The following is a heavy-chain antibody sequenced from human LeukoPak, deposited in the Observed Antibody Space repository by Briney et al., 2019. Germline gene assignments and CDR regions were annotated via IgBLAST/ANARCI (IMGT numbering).Heavy chain of an antibody. V-gene: IGHV3-21*01. D-gene: IGHD2-15*01. Sequence: GGSLSLSCAASGFTLSSYSMNWVRQAPGKGLEWVSSISSSSSYIYYADSVKGRFTISRDNAKNSLYLQMNSLRAEDTAVYYCARGHVAEFDYWGQGTLVTVSS. J-gene: IGHJ4*02. CDR1: GFTLSSYS. CDR2: ISSSSSYI. CDR3: ARGHVAEFDY.